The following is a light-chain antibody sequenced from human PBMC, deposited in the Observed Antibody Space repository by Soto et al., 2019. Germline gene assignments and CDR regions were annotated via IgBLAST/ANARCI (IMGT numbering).Light chain of an antibody. CDR1: QSISSN. CDR3: QQYDKWPIT. V-gene: IGKV3-15*01. Sequence: EIVMTQSPATLSVSPGERATLSCCASQSISSNLAWHQQKPGQAPRLLIYDASTRATGIPARFSGGGSGTEFTLTISGLQSEDFAVYYCQQYDKWPITFGQGTRLEIK. J-gene: IGKJ5*01. CDR2: DAS.